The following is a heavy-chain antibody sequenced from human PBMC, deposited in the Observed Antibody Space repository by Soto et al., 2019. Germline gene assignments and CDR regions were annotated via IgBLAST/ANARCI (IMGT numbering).Heavy chain of an antibody. CDR2: ISSSGSYI. Sequence: PGGSLRLSCAASGFTFTHYSMNWVRQAPGKGLEWVSSISSSGSYIYYADSVKGRFTISRDNAKNSLYLQMNSLRAEDTAVYYCARTDTAMVHPFDCWGQGTLVTV. D-gene: IGHD5-18*01. J-gene: IGHJ4*02. CDR3: ARTDTAMVHPFDC. CDR1: GFTFTHYS. V-gene: IGHV3-21*01.